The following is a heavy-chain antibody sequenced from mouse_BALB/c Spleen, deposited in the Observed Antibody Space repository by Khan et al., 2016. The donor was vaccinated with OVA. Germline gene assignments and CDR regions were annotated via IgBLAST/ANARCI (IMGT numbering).Heavy chain of an antibody. CDR1: GFTFSSYG. Sequence: EVKLVESGGGLVQPGGSLKLSCAASGFTFSSYGMSWVRQTPDKRLELVATINSNGGRTYYPDSVKGRFTISRDNAKNTLYLQMSSLKSEDTAMYYCARMARTINWGQGTTLTVSS. CDR2: INSNGGRT. CDR3: ARMARTIN. J-gene: IGHJ2*01. V-gene: IGHV5-6-3*01.